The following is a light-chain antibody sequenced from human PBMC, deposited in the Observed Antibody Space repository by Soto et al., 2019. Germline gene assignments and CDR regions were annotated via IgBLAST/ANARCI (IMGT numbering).Light chain of an antibody. CDR1: SSDVGNYNY. V-gene: IGLV2-8*01. J-gene: IGLJ1*01. CDR3: TSYAGSNTYV. CDR2: EVS. Sequence: QSALTQPPSASGSPGQSVTISCTGTSSDVGNYNYVSWYQHHPGKATKLMIYEVSKWPSGVPDRFSGSKSGNTASLTFSGLQAEDEADYYCTSYAGSNTYVFGTGTKATVL.